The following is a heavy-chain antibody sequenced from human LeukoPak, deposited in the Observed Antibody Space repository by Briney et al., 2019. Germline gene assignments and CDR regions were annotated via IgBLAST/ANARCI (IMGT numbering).Heavy chain of an antibody. CDR2: IIPIFGTA. CDR1: GGTFSSYA. D-gene: IGHD3-10*01. J-gene: IGHJ2*01. CDR3: AGFGESAHWYFDL. V-gene: IGHV1-69*13. Sequence: SVKVSCKASGGTFSSYAISWVRQAPGQGLEWMGGIIPIFGTANYAQKFQGRVTITADESTSTAYMELSSLRSEDTAVYYCAGFGESAHWYFDLWGRGTLVTVSS.